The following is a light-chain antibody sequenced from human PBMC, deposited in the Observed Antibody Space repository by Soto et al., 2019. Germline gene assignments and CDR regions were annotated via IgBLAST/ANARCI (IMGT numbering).Light chain of an antibody. Sequence: DVVITHSTLSLPVTPGYPSSISFRSSQNLLYCNGYNYLDWYLQKPGQSPRLLIYGASSRATGIPDRFSGSGSGTDFTLTISSLQAEDVAVYYFQQYYTTPPITFGQGTRLEIK. V-gene: IGKV2-28*01. CDR3: QQYYTTPPIT. CDR1: QNLLYCNGYNY. J-gene: IGKJ5*01. CDR2: GAS.